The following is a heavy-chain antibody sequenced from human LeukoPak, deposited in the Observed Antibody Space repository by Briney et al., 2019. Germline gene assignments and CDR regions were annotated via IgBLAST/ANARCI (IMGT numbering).Heavy chain of an antibody. D-gene: IGHD3-9*01. Sequence: ASVKVSCKASGYTFTSYDINWVRQATGQGLEWMGWMNPNSGNTGYAQKFQGRVTMTRNTSISTAYMELSSLRSEDTAVYYCARDDILTGSDAFDIWGQGTMVTVSS. J-gene: IGHJ3*02. CDR1: GYTFTSYD. CDR2: MNPNSGNT. CDR3: ARDDILTGSDAFDI. V-gene: IGHV1-8*01.